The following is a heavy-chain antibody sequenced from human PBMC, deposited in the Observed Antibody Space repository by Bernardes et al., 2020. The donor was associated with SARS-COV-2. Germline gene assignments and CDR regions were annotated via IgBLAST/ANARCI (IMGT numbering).Heavy chain of an antibody. D-gene: IGHD2-21*01. Sequence: GGSLRLFCVASGLSRYWMHWVRQAPGKGLVWVSRIETDGSRIDYADSVRGRFTISRDNAKDTLYLQMNSLTADDTAVYYCARDFGGASDYWGQGTLVTVSS. J-gene: IGHJ4*02. CDR2: IETDGSRI. CDR3: ARDFGGASDY. V-gene: IGHV3-74*01. CDR1: GLSRYW.